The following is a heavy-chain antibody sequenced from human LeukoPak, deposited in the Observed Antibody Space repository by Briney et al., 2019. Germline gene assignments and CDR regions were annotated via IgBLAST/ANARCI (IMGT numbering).Heavy chain of an antibody. J-gene: IGHJ4*02. CDR3: ARADNLNAFDY. CDR2: ISSSGST. D-gene: IGHD1-1*01. CDR1: GGSISSGGYF. Sequence: SETLSLTCTVSGGSISSGGYFWSWIRQHPGKGLEWIGSISSSGSTLYSPSLKRRVTISVDTSKNQFSLNLSSVAAADTAVYYCARADNLNAFDYWGQGTRVTVSS. V-gene: IGHV4-31*03.